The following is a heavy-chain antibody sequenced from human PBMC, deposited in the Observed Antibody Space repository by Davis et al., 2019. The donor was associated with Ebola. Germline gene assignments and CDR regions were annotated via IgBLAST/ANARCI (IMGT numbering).Heavy chain of an antibody. CDR2: IKQDASET. Sequence: PGGSLRLSCAASGFTLSYYWMNWVRQAPGKGLEWVANIKQDASETNYVDSVKGRFTISRDNAKNSATLQMNRLRVDDTGIYYCASGAGFLIDDWGQGTLVTVSS. V-gene: IGHV3-7*01. CDR3: ASGAGFLIDD. D-gene: IGHD6-19*01. J-gene: IGHJ4*02. CDR1: GFTLSYYW.